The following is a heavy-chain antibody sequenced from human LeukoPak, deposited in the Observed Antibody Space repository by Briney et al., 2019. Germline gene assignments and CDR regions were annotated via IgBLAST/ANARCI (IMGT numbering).Heavy chain of an antibody. CDR3: ARMYTSGRDGFDI. D-gene: IGHD6-19*01. Sequence: PSETLSLTCAVSGASISSSSFYWGWIRQPPGRGLEWIGIIHYSGSTYYNPSLKSRVTISVDTSKNQFSLKLSSVTAADTAVYYCARMYTSGRDGFDIWGQGTMVTVSS. CDR1: GASISSSSFY. CDR2: IHYSGST. J-gene: IGHJ3*02. V-gene: IGHV4-39*07.